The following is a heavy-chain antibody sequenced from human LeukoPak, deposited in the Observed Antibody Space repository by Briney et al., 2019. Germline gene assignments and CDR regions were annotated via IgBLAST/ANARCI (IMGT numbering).Heavy chain of an antibody. V-gene: IGHV3-13*04. D-gene: IGHD5-18*01. CDR1: GFTFSSYD. CDR3: AREGGYSYGSSHYYYYGMDV. J-gene: IGHJ6*02. CDR2: IGTAGDT. Sequence: SGGSLRLSCAASGFTFSSYDMHWVRQATGKGLEWVSAIGTAGDTYYPGSVKGRFTISRENAKNSLYLQMNSLRAGDTAVYYCAREGGYSYGSSHYYYYGMDVWGQGTTVTLSS.